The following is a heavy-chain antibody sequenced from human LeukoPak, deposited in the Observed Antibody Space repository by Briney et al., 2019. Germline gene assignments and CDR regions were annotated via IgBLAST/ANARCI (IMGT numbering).Heavy chain of an antibody. D-gene: IGHD2-15*01. J-gene: IGHJ6*02. CDR2: IYSGGST. CDR3: ARGVVAAAPAYFYYYGTDV. V-gene: IGHV3-53*04. Sequence: GGSLRLSCAASGSTVSSNYMSWVRQPPGKGLEWVSVIYSGGSTYYADSVKGRFTISRHNSKNTLYLQMNSLRAEDTAVYYCARGVVAAAPAYFYYYGTDVWGQGTTVTV. CDR1: GSTVSSNY.